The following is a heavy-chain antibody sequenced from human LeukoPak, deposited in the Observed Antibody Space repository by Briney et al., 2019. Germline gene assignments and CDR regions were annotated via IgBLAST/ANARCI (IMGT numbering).Heavy chain of an antibody. D-gene: IGHD3-22*01. CDR2: ISWDGSST. CDR3: AKGTVVVTGPLDY. CDR1: GFTFDRFT. J-gene: IGHJ4*02. Sequence: GGSLRLSCAASGFTFDRFTIHWVRQTPGKGLEWVSLISWDGSSTYYADSVKGRFTISRDNSKTSLYLQMNSLRTEDTALYYCAKGTVVVTGPLDYWGQGTLVTVSS. V-gene: IGHV3-43*01.